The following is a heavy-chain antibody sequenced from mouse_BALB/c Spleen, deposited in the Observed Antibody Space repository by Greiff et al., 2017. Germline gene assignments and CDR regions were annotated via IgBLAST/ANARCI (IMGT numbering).Heavy chain of an antibody. CDR3: TRRYGSSYGYFDV. CDR1: GYSFTSYW. J-gene: IGHJ1*01. D-gene: IGHD1-1*01. CDR2: IYPGNSDT. Sequence: VQLQQSGTVLARPGASVKMSCKASGYSFTSYWMHWVKQRPGQGLEWIGAIYPGNSDTSYNQKFKGKAKLTAVTSASTAYMELSSLTNEDSAVYYCTRRYGSSYGYFDVWGAGTTVTVSS. V-gene: IGHV1-5*01.